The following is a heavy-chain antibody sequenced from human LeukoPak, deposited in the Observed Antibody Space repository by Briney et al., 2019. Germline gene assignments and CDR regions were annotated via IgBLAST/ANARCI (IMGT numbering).Heavy chain of an antibody. D-gene: IGHD3-10*01. Sequence: SETLSLTCTVSGDSISSSGYYWGWIRQPPGKGLEWIGIIHFSGTTYYNPSLKSRVTISVDTSKNQFSLKVTSVTAADTAVYYCARFRGVVSSSLLYFWGQGTLVTVSS. J-gene: IGHJ4*02. CDR3: ARFRGVVSSSLLYF. CDR1: GDSISSSGYY. V-gene: IGHV4-39*01. CDR2: IHFSGTT.